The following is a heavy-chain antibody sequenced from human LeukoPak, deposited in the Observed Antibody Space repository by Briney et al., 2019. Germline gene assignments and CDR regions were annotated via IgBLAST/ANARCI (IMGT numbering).Heavy chain of an antibody. Sequence: SETLSLTCTVSGGSISISSYYWSWLRQSPGKGLEWIGYVFYSGKTDYNPSLKSRVTTSIDTSKNQFSLKLSSVTAADTAVYYCARDLAYPQDWYFDLWGRGTLVTVSS. V-gene: IGHV4-61*01. D-gene: IGHD2-21*01. J-gene: IGHJ2*01. CDR3: ARDLAYPQDWYFDL. CDR1: GGSISISSYY. CDR2: VFYSGKT.